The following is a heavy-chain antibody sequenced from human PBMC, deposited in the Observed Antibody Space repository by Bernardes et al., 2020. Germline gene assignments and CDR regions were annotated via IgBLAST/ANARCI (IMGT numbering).Heavy chain of an antibody. D-gene: IGHD3-10*01. CDR3: ARDQEGIMVQGVFDY. CDR1: GFTFSSYS. V-gene: IGHV3-21*01. CDR2: ISSSSSYI. Sequence: GGSLRLSRAASGFTFSSYSMNWVRQAPGKGLEWVSSISSSSSYIYYADSVKGRFTISRDNAKNSLYLQMNSLRAEDTAVYYCARDQEGIMVQGVFDYWGHGTRGTVAT. J-gene: IGHJ4*03.